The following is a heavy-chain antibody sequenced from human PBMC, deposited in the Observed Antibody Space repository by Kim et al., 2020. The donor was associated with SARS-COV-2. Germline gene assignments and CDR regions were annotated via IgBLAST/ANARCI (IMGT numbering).Heavy chain of an antibody. CDR1: GFTFSNAW. D-gene: IGHD2-2*01. CDR3: TGYCSSTSCYLPNYYYGMDV. J-gene: IGHJ6*02. Sequence: GGSLRLSCAASGFTFSNAWMSWVRQAPGKGLEWVGRIKSKTDGGTTDYAVPVKGRFTISRDDSKNTLYLQMNSLKTEDTAVYYCTGYCSSTSCYLPNYYYGMDVWGQGTTVTVSS. V-gene: IGHV3-15*01. CDR2: IKSKTDGGTT.